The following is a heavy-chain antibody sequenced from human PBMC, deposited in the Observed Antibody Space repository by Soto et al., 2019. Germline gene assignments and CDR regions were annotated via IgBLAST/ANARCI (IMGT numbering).Heavy chain of an antibody. CDR3: ARVAGYGSGSRHFDN. D-gene: IGHD3-10*01. J-gene: IGHJ4*02. V-gene: IGHV1-18*01. Sequence: QVQLVQSGAEVTKPGTSVKVSCKTSGYTFSAFVLSWVRQAPGQGLEWMGWSVEGSGNTVYAQKFQGRVTVTTDRYTNTGYMELKSLTSDDTALYYCARVAGYGSGSRHFDNWGQGTLVTVSS. CDR2: SVEGSGNT. CDR1: GYTFSAFV.